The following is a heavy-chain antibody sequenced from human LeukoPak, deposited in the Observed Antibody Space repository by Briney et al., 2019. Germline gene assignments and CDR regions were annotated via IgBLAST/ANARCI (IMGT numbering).Heavy chain of an antibody. J-gene: IGHJ4*02. CDR2: IKQDGSKN. CDR3: ARDVCGAPHEY. CDR1: GFTFSTNW. Sequence: GGSLRLSCAASGFTFSTNWMSWVRQAPGKGLEWVANIKQDGSKNYYVDSVKGRFTISRDNAKNSLYLQMSSLRAEDTAVYYCARDVCGAPHEYWGQGTLVTVSS. D-gene: IGHD3-16*01. V-gene: IGHV3-7*01.